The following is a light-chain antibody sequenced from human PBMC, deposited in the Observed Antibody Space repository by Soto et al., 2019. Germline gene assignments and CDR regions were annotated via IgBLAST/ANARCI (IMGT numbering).Light chain of an antibody. J-gene: IGKJ4*01. CDR2: LGS. Sequence: DIVMTQSPLSLPVTPGEPASISCRSSQSLLHINGYNYWDWYLQKPGQSPQLLVYLGSIRASGVPDRFSGRGAGTDFSRKSSRVGAEDVGVYYCMQSLQSPALTFCGGTRVEIK. CDR1: QSLLHINGYNY. CDR3: MQSLQSPALT. V-gene: IGKV2-28*01.